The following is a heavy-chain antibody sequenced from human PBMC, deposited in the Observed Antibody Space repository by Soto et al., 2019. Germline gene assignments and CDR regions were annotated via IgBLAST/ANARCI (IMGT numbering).Heavy chain of an antibody. CDR1: GGTFSSYA. CDR2: IIPIFGTA. J-gene: IGHJ6*02. CDR3: AREEPRGYYYGMDV. V-gene: IGHV1-69*06. Sequence: SVKVSCKASGGTFSSYAISWVRQAPGQGLEWMGGIIPIFGTANYAQKFQGRVTITADKSTSTAYMELSSLRSEDTAVYYCAREEPRGYYYGMDVWGQGPTVTVSS. D-gene: IGHD1-26*01.